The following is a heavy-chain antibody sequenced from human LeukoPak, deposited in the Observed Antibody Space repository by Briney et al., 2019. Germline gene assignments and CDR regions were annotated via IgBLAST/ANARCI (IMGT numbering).Heavy chain of an antibody. J-gene: IGHJ4*02. Sequence: SVKVSCKASGGTFNTSPLSWLRQAPGQGPEWMGGIIPFFGTANYAQKFQDRVTITADASSSTAYMELSSLRSEDTAVYYCARDRESSLGYWGQGTLVTVSS. CDR1: GGTFNTSP. V-gene: IGHV1-69*01. D-gene: IGHD2-2*01. CDR3: ARDRESSLGY. CDR2: IIPFFGTA.